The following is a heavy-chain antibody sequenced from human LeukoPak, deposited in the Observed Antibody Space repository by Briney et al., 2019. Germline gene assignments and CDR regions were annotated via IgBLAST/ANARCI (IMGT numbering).Heavy chain of an antibody. CDR2: INYSGSI. J-gene: IGHJ4*02. D-gene: IGHD5-12*01. CDR1: GGSISDYY. CDR3: ARDVGAGGYEY. Sequence: PSETLSLTCAVYGGSISDYYWSWIRQPPGKGLEWIGEINYSGSINYNPSLKSRVTISVDTSKNQFSLKLSSVTAADTAVYYCARDVGAGGYEYWGQGTPVTVSS. V-gene: IGHV4-34*01.